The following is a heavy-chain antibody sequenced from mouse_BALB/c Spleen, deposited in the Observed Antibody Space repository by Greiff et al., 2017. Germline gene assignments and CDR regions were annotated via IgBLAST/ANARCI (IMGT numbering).Heavy chain of an antibody. CDR1: GFTFSSYA. CDR2: ISSGGST. V-gene: IGHV5-6-5*01. J-gene: IGHJ1*01. CDR3: AREGGYGYFDV. Sequence: DVHLVESGGGLVKPGGSLKLSCAASGFTFSSYAMSWVRQTPEKRLEWVASISSGGSTYYPDSVKGRFTISRDNARNILYLQMSSLRSEDTAMYYCAREGGYGYFDVWGAGTTVTVSS.